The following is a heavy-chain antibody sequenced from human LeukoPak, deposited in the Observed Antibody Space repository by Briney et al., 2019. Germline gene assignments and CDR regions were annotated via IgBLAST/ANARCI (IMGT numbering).Heavy chain of an antibody. CDR2: ISSSSSYI. Sequence: PGGSLRLSCAASGFSFSSYSMNWVRQAPGKGLEWVSSISSSSSYIYYADSVKGRFTISRDNAKNSLYLQMNSLRAEDTAVYYCARGGLRFLEWLQWGDAFDIWGQGTMVTVSS. V-gene: IGHV3-21*01. CDR1: GFSFSSYS. CDR3: ARGGLRFLEWLQWGDAFDI. J-gene: IGHJ3*02. D-gene: IGHD3-3*01.